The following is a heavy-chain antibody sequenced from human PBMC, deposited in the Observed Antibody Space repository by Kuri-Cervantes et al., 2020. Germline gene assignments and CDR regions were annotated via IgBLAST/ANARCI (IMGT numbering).Heavy chain of an antibody. Sequence: GESLKISCAASGFTFSSYSMNWVRQAPGKGLEWVSSISSSSSYTYYADSVKGRFTISRDNAKNSLYLQMNSLRAEDTAVYYCARARGYCSGGSCFPPDYWGQGTLVTVSS. D-gene: IGHD2-15*01. CDR2: ISSSSSYT. J-gene: IGHJ4*02. CDR3: ARARGYCSGGSCFPPDY. V-gene: IGHV3-21*01. CDR1: GFTFSSYS.